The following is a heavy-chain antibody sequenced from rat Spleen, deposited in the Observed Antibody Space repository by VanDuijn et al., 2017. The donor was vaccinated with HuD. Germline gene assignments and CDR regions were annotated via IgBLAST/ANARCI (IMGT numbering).Heavy chain of an antibody. CDR1: GFTFDDYG. V-gene: IGHV5-36*01. J-gene: IGHJ2*01. Sequence: EVQLVESGGGLVQPGRSMHLSCAASGFTFDDYGMAWVRQTPKNGLEWVASINWSGRDTYYPDNVKGRFTISRDNAKNALYLQMNNLRSEDSAIYYCARGTIPAIPFDYWGQGVMVTVSS. D-gene: IGHD1-2*01. CDR2: INWSGRDT. CDR3: ARGTIPAIPFDY.